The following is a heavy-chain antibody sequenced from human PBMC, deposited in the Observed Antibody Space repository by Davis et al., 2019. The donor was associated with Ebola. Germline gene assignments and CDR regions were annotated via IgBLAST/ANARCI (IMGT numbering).Heavy chain of an antibody. J-gene: IGHJ6*03. V-gene: IGHV3-23*01. D-gene: IGHD2-21*01. CDR3: AKAYCAADCSYILHFYQYMDV. CDR1: GFMFSNYA. Sequence: GGSLRPSCAASGFMFSNYAINWVRQAPGKGLEWVSGISGNGRATYYADSVKGRFTISRDKSNNTLDLQMNILTPEDTAVYYCAKAYCAADCSYILHFYQYMDVWGKGTTVTVS. CDR2: ISGNGRAT.